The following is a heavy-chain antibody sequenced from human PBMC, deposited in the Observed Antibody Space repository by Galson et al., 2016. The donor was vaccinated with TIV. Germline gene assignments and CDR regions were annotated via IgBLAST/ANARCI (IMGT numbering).Heavy chain of an antibody. V-gene: IGHV1-2*06. Sequence: SCKASGYTFTDYYMHWLRQAPGQGLEWLGRINPNNDDTDYAAKFRGRLTFTRDTSITTANMELSRLGSDDTAVYYCVRVKYGELSPFESWGQGTLVTVSS. CDR1: GYTFTDYY. D-gene: IGHD3-16*02. CDR2: INPNNDDT. J-gene: IGHJ4*02. CDR3: VRVKYGELSPFES.